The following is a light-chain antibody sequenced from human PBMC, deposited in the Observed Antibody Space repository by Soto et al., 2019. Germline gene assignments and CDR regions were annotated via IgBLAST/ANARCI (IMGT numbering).Light chain of an antibody. Sequence: DIQMTQSPSTLSASVGDRVTITCRASQSISSWLAWYQQKPGTAPKLLIYKASTLQSGVPSRFSGSGSGTEFTLTNRRLQADDFATYYCQQYSDNWTFGQGTKVEIK. CDR2: KAS. CDR1: QSISSW. J-gene: IGKJ1*01. CDR3: QQYSDNWT. V-gene: IGKV1-5*03.